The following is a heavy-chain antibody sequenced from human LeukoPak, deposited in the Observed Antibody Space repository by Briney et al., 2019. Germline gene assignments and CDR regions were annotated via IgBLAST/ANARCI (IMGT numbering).Heavy chain of an antibody. J-gene: IGHJ4*02. CDR3: ATGHDTARFDY. D-gene: IGHD5-18*01. V-gene: IGHV1-24*01. Sequence: ASVKVSCKVSGYTLTELSMHWVRQAPGKGLEWMGGFDPEDGETIYAQKFQGRVTVTEDTSTDTAYMELSSLRSEDTAVYYCATGHDTARFDYWGQGTLVTVSS. CDR1: GYTLTELS. CDR2: FDPEDGET.